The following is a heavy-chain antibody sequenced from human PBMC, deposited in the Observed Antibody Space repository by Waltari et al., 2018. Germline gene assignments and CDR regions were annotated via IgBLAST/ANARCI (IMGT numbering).Heavy chain of an antibody. Sequence: QVQLVQSGAEVKKPGASVKVSCKASGYTFTSYYMHWVRQAPGQGLEWMGIINPSGGSTSYAQKFQGRVTMTRDTSTSTVYMELSSLRSEDTAVYYCAREPNWNYPGGNWFDPWGQGTLVTVSS. D-gene: IGHD1-7*01. CDR2: INPSGGST. CDR3: AREPNWNYPGGNWFDP. V-gene: IGHV1-46*01. J-gene: IGHJ5*02. CDR1: GYTFTSYY.